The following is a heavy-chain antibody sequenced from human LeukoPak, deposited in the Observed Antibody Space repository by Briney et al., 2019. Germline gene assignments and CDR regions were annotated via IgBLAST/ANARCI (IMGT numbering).Heavy chain of an antibody. Sequence: GGSLRLSCAASGFTFSSYWMHWVRQAPGKGLVWVSRINTDGSSTSYADSVEGRFTISRDNAKNTLYLQMNSLRAEDTAVYYCATSLGFWSGYYSPRWFDPWGQGTLVTVSS. CDR3: ATSLGFWSGYYSPRWFDP. D-gene: IGHD3-3*01. CDR2: INTDGSST. J-gene: IGHJ5*02. V-gene: IGHV3-74*01. CDR1: GFTFSSYW.